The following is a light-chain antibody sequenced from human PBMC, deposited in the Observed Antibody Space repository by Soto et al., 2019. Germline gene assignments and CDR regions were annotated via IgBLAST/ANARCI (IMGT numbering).Light chain of an antibody. CDR1: PSNVGGYNL. CDR2: DGT. Sequence: QSVLTQPASVSGSPGQSITISCTGTPSNVGGYNLVSWYQQHPGRAPELIIYDGTQRPSGVSARFSGSKSGNTASLTISGLPADDEADYYCCSYAGNGYVFGTGTKLTVL. V-gene: IGLV2-23*01. CDR3: CSYAGNGYV. J-gene: IGLJ1*01.